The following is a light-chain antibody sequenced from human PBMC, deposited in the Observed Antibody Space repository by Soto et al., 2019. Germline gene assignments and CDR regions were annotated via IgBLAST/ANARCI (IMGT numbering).Light chain of an antibody. J-gene: IGKJ4*01. V-gene: IGKV1-33*01. CDR3: QQYDKIPLT. CDR1: QDISNY. CDR2: DAS. Sequence: DIQMTQSPSSLSASVGDRVTITCQASQDISNYLNCYQQKLGKAPKLLIYDASNLETGVPSRFSGSGSGTDFTFTISSPQPEDIAVYYCQQYDKIPLTFGGGKKLEIK.